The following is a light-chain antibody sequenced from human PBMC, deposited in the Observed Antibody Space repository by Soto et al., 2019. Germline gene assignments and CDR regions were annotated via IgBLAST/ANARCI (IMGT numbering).Light chain of an antibody. CDR2: EVS. J-gene: IGLJ1*01. Sequence: LTQPASVSGSPGQSITISCTGTSSDVGAYKYVSWYQQHPGKAPKVMIYEVSNRPSGVSNRFSGSKSGNPASLTISGLQAEDEADYFCSSYSSSSTLFVFGTGTKATVL. V-gene: IGLV2-14*01. CDR3: SSYSSSSTLFV. CDR1: SSDVGAYKY.